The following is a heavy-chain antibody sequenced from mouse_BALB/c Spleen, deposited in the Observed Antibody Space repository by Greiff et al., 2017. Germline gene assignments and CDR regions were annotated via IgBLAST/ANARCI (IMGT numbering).Heavy chain of an antibody. Sequence: VQLQQSGAELVKPGASVKLSCTASGFNIKDTYMHWVKQRPEQGLVWIGRIDPANGNTKYDPKFQGKATITADTSSNTAYLQLSSLTSEDTAVYYCAEGSWFAYWGQGTLVTVSA. CDR3: AEGSWFAY. CDR1: GFNIKDTY. V-gene: IGHV14-3*02. J-gene: IGHJ3*01. CDR2: IDPANGNT.